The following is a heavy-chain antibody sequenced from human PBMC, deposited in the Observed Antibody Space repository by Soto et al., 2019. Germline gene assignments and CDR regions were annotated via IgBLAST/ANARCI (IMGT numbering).Heavy chain of an antibody. D-gene: IGHD3-22*01. CDR2: ISGSGGST. J-gene: IGHJ4*02. CDR3: AKHYDSSGYYGRGPFDY. V-gene: IGHV3-23*01. Sequence: PGGSLRLSCAASGFTFSTYAMSWVRQAPGKGLEWVSAISGSGGSTYYEDSVKGRFTISRDNSKNTLYLQMNSLRVEDTAIYYCAKHYDSSGYYGRGPFDYWGQGILVTVSS. CDR1: GFTFSTYA.